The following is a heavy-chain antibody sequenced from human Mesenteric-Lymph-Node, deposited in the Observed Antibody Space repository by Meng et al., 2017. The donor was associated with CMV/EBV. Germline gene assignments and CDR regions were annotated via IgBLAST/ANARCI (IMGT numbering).Heavy chain of an antibody. J-gene: IGHJ4*02. D-gene: IGHD3-10*01. CDR3: ARTYYYGSGNSNFDY. Sequence: FSLKNSRVGVGWIRQPPGKALECLALIYWDDDTRYSPSLKGKVTITKDTSQNQVVLIMTNMDPVDTGTYSCARTYYYGSGNSNFDYWGQGTLVTVSS. V-gene: IGHV2-5*02. CDR1: FSLKNSRVG. CDR2: IYWDDDT.